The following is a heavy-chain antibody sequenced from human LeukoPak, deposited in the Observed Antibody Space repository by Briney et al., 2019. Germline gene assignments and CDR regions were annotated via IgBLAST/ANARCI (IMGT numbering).Heavy chain of an antibody. V-gene: IGHV1-2*02. CDR3: ARVTRVVVARDPFDY. Sequence: AASVPVSCKASGYTFTGYYMHWVRPAPGQGLEWMGWINPNRGGTNYEQKFQGRVTMTRDTSISTAYMELSRLRSDDAAVYDCARVTRVVVARDPFDYWGQGTLVTVSS. J-gene: IGHJ4*02. CDR1: GYTFTGYY. CDR2: INPNRGGT. D-gene: IGHD3-22*01.